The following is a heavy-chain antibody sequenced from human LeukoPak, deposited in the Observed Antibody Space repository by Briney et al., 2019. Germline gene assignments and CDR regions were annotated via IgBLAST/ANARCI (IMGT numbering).Heavy chain of an antibody. Sequence: ASVKVSCKASGYTFTNYYIHWVRQAPGQGLEWMGIINPSGGSTTYAQKFQGRVTITTDESTSTAYMELSSLRSEDTAVYYCARGGAGTNFDYWGQGTLVTVSS. J-gene: IGHJ4*02. CDR1: GYTFTNYY. D-gene: IGHD1/OR15-1a*01. V-gene: IGHV1-46*01. CDR3: ARGGAGTNFDY. CDR2: INPSGGST.